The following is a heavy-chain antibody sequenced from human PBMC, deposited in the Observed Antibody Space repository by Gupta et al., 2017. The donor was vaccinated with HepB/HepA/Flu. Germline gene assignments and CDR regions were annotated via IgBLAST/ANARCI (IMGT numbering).Heavy chain of an antibody. CDR1: AVRVTSLY. CDR2: VHSVDNT. D-gene: IGHD5-24*01. V-gene: IGHV3-66*01. Sequence: EVQVVASGGGLVQPGGSLRLSGTASAVRVTSLYMNWVRQAPGEGLEWVSAVHSVDNTYYGDSVKGRFTISRDISKNTLFLQMDRLRAEDTAVYYCGSFSIWGQGTLVTVSS. CDR3: GSFSI. J-gene: IGHJ4*02.